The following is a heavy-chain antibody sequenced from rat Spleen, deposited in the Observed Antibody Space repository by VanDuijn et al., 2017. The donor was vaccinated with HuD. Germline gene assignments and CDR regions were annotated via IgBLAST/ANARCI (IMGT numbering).Heavy chain of an antibody. V-gene: IGHV2-30*01. CDR2: IWTGGST. CDR3: ARGNWELDY. CDR1: GFSLTSYN. Sequence: QVQLMESGPGLVQPSETLSLTCTVSGFSLTSYNVHWVRQPPGKGLEWMGVIWTGGSTAYNSLLKSRLSISRDTSKSQVFLKMNSLQTEDIATYYCARGNWELDYWGQGVMVTVSS. J-gene: IGHJ2*01. D-gene: IGHD5-1*01.